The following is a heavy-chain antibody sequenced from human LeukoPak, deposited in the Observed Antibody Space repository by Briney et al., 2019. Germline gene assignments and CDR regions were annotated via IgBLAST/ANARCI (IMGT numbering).Heavy chain of an antibody. J-gene: IGHJ4*02. V-gene: IGHV4-34*01. Sequence: SETLSLTCAVYGGSFSGYYWSWIRQPPGKGLEWIGEINHSGRTNYNPSLQSRVTISVDTSKNQFSLKLRSVTAADTAVYYCARVTGYVIEDYFDYWGQGTLVTVSS. CDR1: GGSFSGYY. D-gene: IGHD3-22*01. CDR2: INHSGRT. CDR3: ARVTGYVIEDYFDY.